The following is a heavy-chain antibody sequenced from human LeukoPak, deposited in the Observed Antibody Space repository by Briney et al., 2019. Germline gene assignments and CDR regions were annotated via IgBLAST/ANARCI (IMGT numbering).Heavy chain of an antibody. CDR3: AKGWQYYFDY. J-gene: IGHJ4*02. D-gene: IGHD6-19*01. Sequence: GGSLRLSCAASGFTFSNAWMNWVRQAPGKGLEWVSAISGSGGSTYYADSVKGRFTISRDNSKNTLYLQMNSLRAEDTAVYYCAKGWQYYFDYWGQGTLVTVSS. V-gene: IGHV3-23*01. CDR2: ISGSGGST. CDR1: GFTFSNAW.